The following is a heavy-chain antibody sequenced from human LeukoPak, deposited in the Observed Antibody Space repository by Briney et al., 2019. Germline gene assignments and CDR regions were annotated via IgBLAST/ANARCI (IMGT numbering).Heavy chain of an antibody. V-gene: IGHV3-23*01. Sequence: PGGSLRLSCAASGFIFSNYAMSWVRQAPGKGLEWVSAISASGGATYYADSVKGRFTISRENSKNTLFLQMKSLRTEEPAIYYCAKRDDFWSGYSEDHWGQGILVTVSS. CDR1: GFIFSNYA. CDR2: ISASGGAT. J-gene: IGHJ4*02. CDR3: AKRDDFWSGYSEDH. D-gene: IGHD3-3*01.